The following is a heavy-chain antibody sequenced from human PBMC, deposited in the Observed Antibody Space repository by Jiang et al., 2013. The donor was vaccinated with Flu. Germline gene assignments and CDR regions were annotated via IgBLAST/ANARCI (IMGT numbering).Heavy chain of an antibody. CDR2: IYWDDDK. Sequence: KPTQTLTPTCTFSGFALTTTGVGVGWLRQPPGRALEWLALIYWDDDKRYNPSLKSRLTITKDTSKNQVVLTMTDMDPVDTATYFCAHRRDDGYVWGSFDYWGQGMVVTVSS. CDR3: AHRRDDGYVWGSFDY. J-gene: IGHJ4*02. CDR1: GFALTTTGVG. D-gene: IGHD3-16*01. V-gene: IGHV2-5*02.